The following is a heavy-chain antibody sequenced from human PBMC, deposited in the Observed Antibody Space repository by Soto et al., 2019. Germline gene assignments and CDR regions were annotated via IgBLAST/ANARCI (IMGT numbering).Heavy chain of an antibody. CDR2: IWYDGSNK. CDR3: ARDYDSSGYPRYYFAY. J-gene: IGHJ4*02. D-gene: IGHD3-22*01. V-gene: IGHV3-33*01. CDR1: GFTFSSYG. Sequence: GGSLRLSCAASGFTFSSYGMHWVLQAPCKGLEWVAVIWYDGSNKYYADSVKGRFTISRDNSKNTLYLQMNSLRAEDTAVYYCARDYDSSGYPRYYFAYWGQGTLVTVSS.